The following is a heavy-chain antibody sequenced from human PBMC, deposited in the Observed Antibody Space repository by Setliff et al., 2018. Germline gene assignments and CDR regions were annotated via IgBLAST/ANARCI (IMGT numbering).Heavy chain of an antibody. CDR3: ARHHRGVIISWFDP. D-gene: IGHD3-10*01. Sequence: SETLSLTCTVSGGSISSGSYYWSWIRQPAGKGLEWIGHIYTSGSTNYNPSLKSRVTISVDTSKNQFSLKLSSVTAADTAVYYCARHHRGVIISWFDPWGQGTLVTVSS. V-gene: IGHV4-61*09. CDR1: GGSISSGSYY. CDR2: IYTSGST. J-gene: IGHJ5*02.